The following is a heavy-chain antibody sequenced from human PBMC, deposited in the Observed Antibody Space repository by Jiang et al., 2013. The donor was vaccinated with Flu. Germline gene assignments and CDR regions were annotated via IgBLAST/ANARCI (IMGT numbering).Heavy chain of an antibody. V-gene: IGHV4-39*07. D-gene: IGHD2-2*01. Sequence: GLVKPSETLSLTCTVSGGSITSSYYYWGWIRQPPGKGLEWIGFIYYTGSTYYNPSHKSRVTISLDTSTNQFSLKLNSMTAADTAVYYCATTRPAWGDAFDIWGQGTMVTVSS. J-gene: IGHJ3*02. CDR2: IYYTGST. CDR1: GGSITSSYYY. CDR3: ATTRPAWGDAFDI.